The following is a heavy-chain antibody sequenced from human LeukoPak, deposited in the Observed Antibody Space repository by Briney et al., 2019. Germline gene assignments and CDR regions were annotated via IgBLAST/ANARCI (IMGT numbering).Heavy chain of an antibody. CDR3: ARALAWGGSSYSYYYMDV. J-gene: IGHJ6*03. CDR2: INPNSGNA. D-gene: IGHD1-26*01. CDR1: GYTFSDYD. Sequence: ASVKVSCKASGYTFSDYDINWVRQATGQGLEWMGWINPNSGNAGYTQKFQGRVTMTRNTSISTAYMELSSLRSEDTAVYYCARALAWGGSSYSYYYMDVWDKGTTVTVSS. V-gene: IGHV1-8*01.